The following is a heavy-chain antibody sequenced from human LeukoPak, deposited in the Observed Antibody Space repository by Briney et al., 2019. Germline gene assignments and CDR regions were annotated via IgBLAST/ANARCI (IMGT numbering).Heavy chain of an antibody. D-gene: IGHD3-22*01. V-gene: IGHV1-8*02. CDR2: MNPNSGNT. J-gene: IGHJ3*02. CDR3: ASGGWNYYDSSGLIAFDT. Sequence: ASVKVSCKASGYTFTSYDINWVRQATGQGLEWRGWMNPNSGNTGYAQKFQGRATITRNTSISTAYIELSSLRSEDTAVYYCASGGWNYYDSSGLIAFDTWGQGTMVTVSS. CDR1: GYTFTSYD.